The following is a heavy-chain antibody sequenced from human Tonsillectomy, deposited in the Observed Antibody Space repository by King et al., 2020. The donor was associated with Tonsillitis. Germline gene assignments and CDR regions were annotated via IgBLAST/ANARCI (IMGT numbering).Heavy chain of an antibody. D-gene: IGHD1-14*01. V-gene: IGHV1-46*03. Sequence: QLVQSGAEVKKPGASVKVSCKASGYTFTSYYIHWVRQAPGQGLEWMGIINPSTGSTRYAQKFQGRVTMTRDTSTSTVDMELSSLRSEDTAVYYCALVPTPDPFDYWGQGTLVTVSS. CDR3: ALVPTPDPFDY. CDR1: GYTFTSYY. CDR2: INPSTGST. J-gene: IGHJ4*02.